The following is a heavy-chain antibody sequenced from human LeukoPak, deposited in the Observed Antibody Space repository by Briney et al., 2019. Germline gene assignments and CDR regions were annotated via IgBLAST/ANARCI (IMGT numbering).Heavy chain of an antibody. V-gene: IGHV3-48*03. J-gene: IGHJ6*03. D-gene: IGHD1-14*01. CDR3: ARVPEMGIFYHYYMDV. Sequence: GGSLRLSCAASGFTFSSYEMNWVRQAPGKGLEWVSYISSSGSTIYYADSVKGRFTISRDNAKNSLYLQMNSLRAEDAAVYYCARVPEMGIFYHYYMDVWGRGTTVTVSS. CDR2: ISSSGSTI. CDR1: GFTFSSYE.